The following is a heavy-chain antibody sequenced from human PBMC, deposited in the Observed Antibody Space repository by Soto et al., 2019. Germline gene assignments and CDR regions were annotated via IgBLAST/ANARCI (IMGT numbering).Heavy chain of an antibody. D-gene: IGHD3-9*01. CDR2: IYYSGST. CDR3: ARADAYYDILTGPLGP. J-gene: IGHJ5*02. CDR1: GGSISSGGYY. Sequence: PSETLSLTCTVSGGSISSGGYYWSWIRQHPGKGLEWIGYIYYSGSTYYNPSLKSRVTISVDTSKNQFSLKLSSVTAADTAVYYCARADAYYDILTGPLGPWGQGTLVTVSS. V-gene: IGHV4-31*03.